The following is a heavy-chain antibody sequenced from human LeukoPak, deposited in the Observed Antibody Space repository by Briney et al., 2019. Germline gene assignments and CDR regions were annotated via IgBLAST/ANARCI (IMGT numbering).Heavy chain of an antibody. D-gene: IGHD3-9*01. CDR2: IIPIFGTA. J-gene: IGHJ4*02. Sequence: SVKVSCKASGGTFSSYANSWVRQAPGQGLEWMGGIIPIFGTANYAQKFQGRVTITADESTSTAYMELSSLRSEDTAVYYCARDLGSYDILTGIYPGDYWGQGTLVTVSS. CDR3: ARDLGSYDILTGIYPGDY. V-gene: IGHV1-69*13. CDR1: GGTFSSYA.